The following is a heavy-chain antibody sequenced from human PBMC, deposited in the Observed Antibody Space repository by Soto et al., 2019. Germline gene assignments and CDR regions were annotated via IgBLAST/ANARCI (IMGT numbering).Heavy chain of an antibody. J-gene: IGHJ1*01. D-gene: IGHD3-3*01. CDR3: AGEGDLAPFGVL. CDR2: LYYGGTT. V-gene: IGHV4-59*01. Sequence: PSETLSLTCTVSGGSIRSYYWTWIRQPPGRGLEWIGHLYYGGTTNYNPSLKGRVTMSMDTSKNQFSLRLTSVTAADTAVYYCAGEGDLAPFGVLWDQGTRVTVSS. CDR1: GGSIRSYY.